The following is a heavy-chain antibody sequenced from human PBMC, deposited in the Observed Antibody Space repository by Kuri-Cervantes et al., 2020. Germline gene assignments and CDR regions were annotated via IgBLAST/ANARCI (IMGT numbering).Heavy chain of an antibody. Sequence: ASVTVSCKASGYTFTSYGISWVRQAPGQGLEWMGWISAYNGNTNYAQKLQGRVTMTTDTSTSTAYMELRSLRSDDTAVYYCARDRMRYCSGGSCYPFDYWGQGTLVTVSS. V-gene: IGHV1-18*01. CDR1: GYTFTSYG. D-gene: IGHD2-15*01. CDR2: ISAYNGNT. J-gene: IGHJ4*02. CDR3: ARDRMRYCSGGSCYPFDY.